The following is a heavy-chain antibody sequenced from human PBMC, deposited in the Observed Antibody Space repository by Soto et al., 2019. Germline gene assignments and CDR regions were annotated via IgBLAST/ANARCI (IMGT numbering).Heavy chain of an antibody. V-gene: IGHV3-30*18. J-gene: IGHJ6*02. D-gene: IGHD6-13*01. CDR3: AKDRVSSSSWYFYYGMDV. Sequence: GGSLRLSCAASGFTFSSYGMHWVRQAPGKGLEWVAVISYDGSNKYYADSVKGRFTISRDNSKNTLYLQMNSLRAEDTAVYYCAKDRVSSSSWYFYYGMDVWGQGTTVTVSS. CDR1: GFTFSSYG. CDR2: ISYDGSNK.